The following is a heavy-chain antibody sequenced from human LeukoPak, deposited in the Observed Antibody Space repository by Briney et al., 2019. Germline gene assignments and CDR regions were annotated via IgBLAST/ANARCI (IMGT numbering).Heavy chain of an antibody. Sequence: GGSLRLSCAASGFTFGSYSMNWVRQAPGKGLEWVSSISSSSSYRYYVDSVKGRFTISRDNAKTSLYLQMNSLRAEDTAVYYCARWYYYETSGLYYGSFDYWGQGTLVTVSS. J-gene: IGHJ4*02. CDR1: GFTFGSYS. CDR2: ISSSSSYR. D-gene: IGHD3-22*01. V-gene: IGHV3-21*04. CDR3: ARWYYYETSGLYYGSFDY.